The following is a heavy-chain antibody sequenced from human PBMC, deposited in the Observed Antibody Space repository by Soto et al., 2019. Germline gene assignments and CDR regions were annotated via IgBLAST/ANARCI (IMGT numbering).Heavy chain of an antibody. V-gene: IGHV3-23*01. CDR1: GFSFSNYA. CDR2: ISGSGTGT. J-gene: IGHJ6*02. Sequence: GGSLRLSCAASGFSFSNYAMSWVRQAPGKGLEWVSTISGSGTGTYYADSVKGRFTISRDNSKNTLYLQMNSLRAEDTAVYYSASKWQSSGFYGMDVWGQGTTVTVSS. D-gene: IGHD3-22*01. CDR3: ASKWQSSGFYGMDV.